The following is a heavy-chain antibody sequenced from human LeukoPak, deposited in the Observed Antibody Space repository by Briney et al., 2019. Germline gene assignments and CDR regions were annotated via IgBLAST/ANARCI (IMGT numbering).Heavy chain of an antibody. CDR3: ARGWDTMVRGVNRRSPYYYGMDV. CDR1: GFTFSSYS. J-gene: IGHJ6*02. V-gene: IGHV3-48*04. Sequence: GGSLRLSCAASGFTFSSYSMNWVRQAPGKGLEWVSYITSSGDTVYYADSMKGRFTISRDNAQSSLYLQMDSLRPEDAATYYCARGWDTMVRGVNRRSPYYYGMDVWGQGTAVTVSS. D-gene: IGHD3-10*01. CDR2: ITSSGDTV.